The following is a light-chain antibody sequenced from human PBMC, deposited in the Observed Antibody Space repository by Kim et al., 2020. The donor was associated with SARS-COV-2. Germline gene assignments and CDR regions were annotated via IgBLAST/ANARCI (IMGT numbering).Light chain of an antibody. CDR2: EEN. CDR3: KSYDSSSGV. CDR1: SGSSASNY. V-gene: IGLV6-57*01. J-gene: IGLJ3*02. Sequence: GQSVSISGSRSSGSSASNYVQRYQQRPGSTPTTVIYEENRGPSGVPDRFSGSIDSSSNSASLTISGLKTEDEADYYCKSYDSSSGVFGGGTKLTVL.